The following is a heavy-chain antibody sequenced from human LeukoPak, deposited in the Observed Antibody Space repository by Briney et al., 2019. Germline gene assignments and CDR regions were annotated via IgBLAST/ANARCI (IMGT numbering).Heavy chain of an antibody. CDR1: GYSFTSYW. CDR3: ARSESDAFDI. V-gene: IGHV5-51*01. Sequence: GESLKISCKGSGYSFTSYWIGWVRQMPGKGLEGMGIIYPGDSDTRYSPSFQGQVTILADKSISTAYLQWSSLQASDTAMYYCARSESDAFDIWGQGTMVTVSS. CDR2: IYPGDSDT. J-gene: IGHJ3*02.